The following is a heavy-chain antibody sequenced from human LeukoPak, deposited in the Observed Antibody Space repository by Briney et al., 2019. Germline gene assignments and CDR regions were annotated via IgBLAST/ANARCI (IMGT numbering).Heavy chain of an antibody. V-gene: IGHV3-74*01. Sequence: GGSLRLSCAASGFIFSSYWMHWVRQAPGKGLVWVSRINTDGSITTYADSVKGRFTISRDNAKNTLYLQINSLRADDTAVYYCVRSRRDSGDLIDYWGQGTLVTVSS. J-gene: IGHJ4*02. CDR3: VRSRRDSGDLIDY. D-gene: IGHD2-15*01. CDR2: INTDGSIT. CDR1: GFIFSSYW.